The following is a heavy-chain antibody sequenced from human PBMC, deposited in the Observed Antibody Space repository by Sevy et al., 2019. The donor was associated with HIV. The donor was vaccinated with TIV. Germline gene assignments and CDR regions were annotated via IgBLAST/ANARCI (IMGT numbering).Heavy chain of an antibody. D-gene: IGHD3-22*01. CDR1: GFSFSDYR. Sequence: GGSLRLSCAASGFSFSDYRMHWVRQAPGKGLEWVANIKQDMSEKYYADSVKGRFTISRDNARNSLYLQMESLRAEDTAVYYCARAQQVTMLVVIGGLYFDFWGQGTLVTVSS. V-gene: IGHV3-7*01. CDR2: IKQDMSEK. CDR3: ARAQQVTMLVVIGGLYFDF. J-gene: IGHJ4*02.